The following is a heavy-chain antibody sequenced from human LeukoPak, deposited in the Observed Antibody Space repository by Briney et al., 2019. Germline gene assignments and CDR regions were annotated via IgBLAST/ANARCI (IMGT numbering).Heavy chain of an antibody. D-gene: IGHD5-24*01. Sequence: GGSLRLSCAASVFIFSSHGMHWVRQAPGKGREWVADIWYDGSNKYYADSVKGRFTISRDNSKNTLYLQMHSLRGEDTAVYYCARDPVRDGYPYSFDYWGQGTLVTVSS. CDR2: IWYDGSNK. CDR1: VFIFSSHG. CDR3: ARDPVRDGYPYSFDY. J-gene: IGHJ4*02. V-gene: IGHV3-33*01.